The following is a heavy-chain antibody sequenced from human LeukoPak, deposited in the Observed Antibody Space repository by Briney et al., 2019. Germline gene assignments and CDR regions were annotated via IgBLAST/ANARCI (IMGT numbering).Heavy chain of an antibody. V-gene: IGHV3-21*04. J-gene: IGHJ4*02. Sequence: PGGSLRLSCAASGFTFSSYGMHWVRQAPGKGLEWVSSISSSSSYTYYADSVKGRFTISRDNSKNTLYLQMNSLRAEDTAVYYCARTSGGGFDYWGQGTLVTVSS. CDR3: ARTSGGGFDY. CDR2: ISSSSSYT. D-gene: IGHD3-10*01. CDR1: GFTFSSYG.